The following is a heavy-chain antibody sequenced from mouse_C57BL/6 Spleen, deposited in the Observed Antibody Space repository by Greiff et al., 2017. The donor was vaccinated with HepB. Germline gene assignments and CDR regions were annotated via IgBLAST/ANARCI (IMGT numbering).Heavy chain of an antibody. CDR1: GYTFTSYW. D-gene: IGHD1-1*01. V-gene: IGHV1-52*01. J-gene: IGHJ2*01. Sequence: QVQLQQPGAELVRPRSSVKLSCKASGYTFTSYWMHWVKQRPIQGLEWIGNIDPSDSETHYNQKFKDKATLTVDKSSSTAYMQLSSLTSEDSAVYYCARDGSSSLFDYWGQGTTLTVSS. CDR2: IDPSDSET. CDR3: ARDGSSSLFDY.